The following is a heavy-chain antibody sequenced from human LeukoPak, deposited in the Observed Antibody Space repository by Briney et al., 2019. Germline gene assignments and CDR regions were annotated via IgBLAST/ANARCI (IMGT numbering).Heavy chain of an antibody. CDR1: GFTFSNYW. D-gene: IGHD4-17*01. V-gene: IGHV3-74*01. J-gene: IGHJ4*02. CDR3: AKGGATVIDY. Sequence: PGGSLRLSCAASGFTFSNYWMHWVRQAPGKGLVWVSRINSGGSSTTSADSVKGRFTISRDNAKNTLYLKMNSLRAEDTAVYYCAKGGATVIDYWGQGTLVTVSS. CDR2: INSGGSST.